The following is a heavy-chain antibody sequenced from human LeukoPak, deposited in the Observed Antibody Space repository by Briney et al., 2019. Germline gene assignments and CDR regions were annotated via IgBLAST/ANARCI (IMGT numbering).Heavy chain of an antibody. CDR1: GGSFSGYY. Sequence: SETLSLTCAVYGGSFSGYYWNWIRQPPGKGLEWIGEINHSGSTNYNPSLKSRVTISVDTSKNQFSLKLSSVTAADTAVYYCARLLLRSPPPMQYYYYYMDVWGKGTTVTISS. CDR3: ARLLLRSPPPMQYYYYYMDV. D-gene: IGHD4-17*01. CDR2: INHSGST. V-gene: IGHV4-34*01. J-gene: IGHJ6*03.